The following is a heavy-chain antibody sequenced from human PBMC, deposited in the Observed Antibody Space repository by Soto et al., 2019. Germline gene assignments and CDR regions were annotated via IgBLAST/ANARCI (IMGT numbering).Heavy chain of an antibody. V-gene: IGHV4-59*08. CDR2: IYYSGST. CDR3: ASTTASYYDILTGSGSAFDI. J-gene: IGHJ3*02. D-gene: IGHD3-9*01. Sequence: SETLSLTCTVSGGSISSYYWSWIRQPPGKGLEWIGYIYYSGSTNYNPSLKSRVTISVDTSKNQFSLKLSSVTAADTAVYYCASTTASYYDILTGSGSAFDIWGQGTMVTVSS. CDR1: GGSISSYY.